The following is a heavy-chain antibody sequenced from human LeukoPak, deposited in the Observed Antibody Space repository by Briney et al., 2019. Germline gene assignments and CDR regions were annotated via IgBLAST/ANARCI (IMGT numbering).Heavy chain of an antibody. D-gene: IGHD2-15*01. Sequence: ATVKLSCKASGYTFTDYYKHWVRQPPAQGLEGMGWIDTNSGGTKYAQKFPGRVIISRDTASAYMELSRLTSDDTALCYCARGVAATPCNWFDPWGQGTLVTVSS. V-gene: IGHV1-2*02. CDR1: GYTFTDYY. CDR2: IDTNSGGT. CDR3: ARGVAATPCNWFDP. J-gene: IGHJ5*02.